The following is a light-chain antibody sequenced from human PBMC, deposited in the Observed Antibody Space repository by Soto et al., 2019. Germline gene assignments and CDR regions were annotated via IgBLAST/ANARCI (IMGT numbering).Light chain of an antibody. V-gene: IGKV3-20*01. Sequence: EILLAQSPGTLSLSPGERATLSCRASQSVGTSYLAWYQQKPGQAPRLLMYGVSSRATGIPDRFSGSGSGTDFTLTISRLEPEVFAVYFCQQYGRPLTFGGGTKVEIK. CDR3: QQYGRPLT. J-gene: IGKJ4*01. CDR2: GVS. CDR1: QSVGTSY.